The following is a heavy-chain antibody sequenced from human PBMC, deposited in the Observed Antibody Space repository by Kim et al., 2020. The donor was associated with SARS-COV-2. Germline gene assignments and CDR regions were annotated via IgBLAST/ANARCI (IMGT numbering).Heavy chain of an antibody. CDR1: GGSISSYY. Sequence: SETLSLTCTVSGGSISSYYWSWIRQPPGKGLEWIGYIYYSGSTNYNPSLKSRVTISVDTSKNQFSLRLSSVTAEDTAVYYCASYYYDSSGYYYGFDYWGQGTLVTVSS. CDR3: ASYYYDSSGYYYGFDY. J-gene: IGHJ4*02. CDR2: IYYSGST. V-gene: IGHV4-59*01. D-gene: IGHD3-22*01.